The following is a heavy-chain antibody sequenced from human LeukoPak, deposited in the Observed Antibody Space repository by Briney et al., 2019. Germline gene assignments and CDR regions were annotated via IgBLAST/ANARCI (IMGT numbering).Heavy chain of an antibody. D-gene: IGHD1-1*01. CDR2: ITGTGGGGNKT. J-gene: IGHJ4*02. CDR1: GFTFRTYA. CDR3: ATTVTLDF. Sequence: GGSLRLSCAAPGFTFRTYAMSWVRQAPGKGLEGVSVITGTGGGGNKTYYADSVRGRFSISRDDSKNVLFLQMNDLRVDDTAVYFCATTVTLDFWGQGTRVLVSS. V-gene: IGHV3-23*01.